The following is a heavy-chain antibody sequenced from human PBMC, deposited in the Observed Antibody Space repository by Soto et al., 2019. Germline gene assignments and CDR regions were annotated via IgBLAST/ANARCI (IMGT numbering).Heavy chain of an antibody. CDR2: IWYDGSDK. CDR1: VFTLKSYN. V-gene: IGHV3-33*01. J-gene: IGHJ5*01. D-gene: IGHD1-26*01. Sequence: GVSMRDCCAGSVFTLKSYNMHWVRQSPDKGMEWVALIWYDGSDKFYGDSVKGRFTISRDNSNNTLYLLMNGLRDEDTGVYLCARPNYRYSGKFTSDSWG. CDR3: ARPNYRYSGKFTSDS.